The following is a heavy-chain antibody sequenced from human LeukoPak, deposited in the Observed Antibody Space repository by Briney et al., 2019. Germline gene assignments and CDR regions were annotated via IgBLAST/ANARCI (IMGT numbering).Heavy chain of an antibody. CDR2: ISSSSSYI. D-gene: IGHD1-26*01. CDR3: ARVQKASGATTPLFRY. Sequence: PGGSLRLSCAASGFTFSSYSMNWVRQAPGKGLEWVSSISSSSSYIYYADSEKGRFTISRDNAKNSLYLQMNSLRAEDTAVYYCARVQKASGATTPLFRYWGQGTLVTVSS. V-gene: IGHV3-21*01. J-gene: IGHJ4*02. CDR1: GFTFSSYS.